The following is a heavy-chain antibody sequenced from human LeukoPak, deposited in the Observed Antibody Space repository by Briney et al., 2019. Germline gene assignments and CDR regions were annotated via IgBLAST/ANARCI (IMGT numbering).Heavy chain of an antibody. Sequence: SETLSLTCTVSGGSISSSSYYWGWIRQPPGKGLEWIGSIYYSGSTYYNPSLKSRVTISVDTSKNQFSLKLSSVTAADTAVYYCAPDRWVTGVNWGQGTLVTVSS. D-gene: IGHD2-21*02. J-gene: IGHJ4*02. CDR1: GGSISSSSYY. CDR2: IYYSGST. CDR3: APDRWVTGVN. V-gene: IGHV4-39*07.